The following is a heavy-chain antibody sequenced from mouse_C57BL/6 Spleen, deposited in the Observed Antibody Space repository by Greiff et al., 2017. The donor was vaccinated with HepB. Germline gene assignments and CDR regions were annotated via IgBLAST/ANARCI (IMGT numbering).Heavy chain of an antibody. J-gene: IGHJ2*01. Sequence: QVQLQQPGAELVMPGASVKLSCKASGYTFTSYWMHWVKQRPGQGLEWIGEIDPSDSYTKYNQKFKGKSTLTVYKSSSTASLQLSSLTSEDSAVYYCAIENGNYGDYWGQGTTLTVSS. CDR3: AIENGNYGDY. CDR2: IDPSDSYT. V-gene: IGHV1-69*01. D-gene: IGHD2-1*01. CDR1: GYTFTSYW.